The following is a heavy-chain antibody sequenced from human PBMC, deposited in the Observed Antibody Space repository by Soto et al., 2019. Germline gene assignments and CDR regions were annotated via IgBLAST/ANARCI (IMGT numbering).Heavy chain of an antibody. D-gene: IGHD2-2*01. CDR2: ISSSGGTT. J-gene: IGHJ3*01. Sequence: EVQLLESGGGLVQPGGSLRLSCAASGFTFSIYAMSWVRQAPGKGLEWVSGISSSGGTTYSADSVKGRITISRDNYKNTLYLQMDSLRAGDTAVYFCAKRNWKCSSSSCFVLGAFDVWGQGTMVTVSS. CDR3: AKRNWKCSSSSCFVLGAFDV. CDR1: GFTFSIYA. V-gene: IGHV3-23*01.